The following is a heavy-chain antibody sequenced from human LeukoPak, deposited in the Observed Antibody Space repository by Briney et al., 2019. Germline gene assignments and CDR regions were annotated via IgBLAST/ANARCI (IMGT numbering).Heavy chain of an antibody. J-gene: IGHJ6*04. CDR2: ISGSSSYI. CDR3: AELGITMIGGV. V-gene: IGHV3-21*01. CDR1: GFTFSDAW. D-gene: IGHD3-10*02. Sequence: GGSLRLSCAASGFTFSDAWMSWVRQAPGKGLEWVSSISGSSSYIYYADSVKGRLTISRDNAKNSLYLQMNSLRAEDTAVYYCAELGITMIGGVWGKGTTVTISS.